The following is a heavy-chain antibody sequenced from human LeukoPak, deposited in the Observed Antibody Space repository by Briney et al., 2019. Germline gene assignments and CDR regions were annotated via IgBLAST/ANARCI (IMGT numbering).Heavy chain of an antibody. Sequence: GRSLRLSCAASGFTFNNFGMHWVRQAPGKGLEWVALIRYDGSKKDYADSVKGRFTVSRDNSKNTLYLQMDSLRAEDTAVYYCARTGDTERFDYWGQGTVVTVSS. D-gene: IGHD5-18*01. CDR1: GFTFNNFG. J-gene: IGHJ4*02. CDR2: IRYDGSKK. CDR3: ARTGDTERFDY. V-gene: IGHV3-33*01.